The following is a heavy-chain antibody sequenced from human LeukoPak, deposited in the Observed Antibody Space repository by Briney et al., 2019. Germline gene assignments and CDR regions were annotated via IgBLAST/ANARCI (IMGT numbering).Heavy chain of an antibody. CDR2: IRSKAYGGTT. J-gene: IGHJ6*02. CDR3: TRWDSGSYATGGYYYGMDV. V-gene: IGHV3-49*04. D-gene: IGHD3-10*01. CDR1: GFTFGDYA. Sequence: GGSLRLSCTASGFTFGDYAMSWVRQAPGKGLEWVGFIRSKAYGGTTEYAASVKGRFTISRDDSKSIAYLQMNSLKTEDTAVYYCTRWDSGSYATGGYYYGMDVWGQGTTVTVSS.